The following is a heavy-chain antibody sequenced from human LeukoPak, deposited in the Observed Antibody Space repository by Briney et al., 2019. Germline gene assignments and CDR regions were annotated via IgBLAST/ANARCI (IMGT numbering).Heavy chain of an antibody. CDR2: ISAYNGNA. CDR1: GYTFTSYG. D-gene: IGHD3-10*01. J-gene: IGHJ5*02. V-gene: IGHV1-18*04. Sequence: ASVKVSCKASGYTFTSYGISWVRQAPGQGLEWMGWISAYNGNANYAQKLQGRVTMTTDTSTSTAYMELRSLRSDDTAVYYCARSYGSGSPPWFDPWGQGTLVTVSS. CDR3: ARSYGSGSPPWFDP.